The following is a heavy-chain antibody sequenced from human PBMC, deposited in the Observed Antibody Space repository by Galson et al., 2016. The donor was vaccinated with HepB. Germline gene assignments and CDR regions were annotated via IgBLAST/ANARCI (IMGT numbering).Heavy chain of an antibody. CDR1: GDSVANNSVA. V-gene: IGHV6-1*01. D-gene: IGHD3-22*01. J-gene: IGHJ4*02. CDR2: TYYRSKWYN. CDR3: ARTLGYYHDSRSYYFDS. Sequence: CAISGDSVANNSVAWNWIRQSPSRGLEWLGRTYYRSKWYNDYAVSVESRIIINSDTSKNQVSLQLNSVTPEDTAVYYCARTLGYYHDSRSYYFDSWGQGTLVTVSS.